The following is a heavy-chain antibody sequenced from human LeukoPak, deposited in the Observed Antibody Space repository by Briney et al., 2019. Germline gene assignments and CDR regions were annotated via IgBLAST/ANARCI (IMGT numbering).Heavy chain of an antibody. CDR1: GGTFISYA. Sequence: SVKVSCKASGGTFISYAISWVRQAPGQGLEWMGGIIPIFGTANYAQEFQGRVTITADESTSTAYMELSSLRSEDTAVYYCARESYSSGWDPDYWGQGTLVTVSS. D-gene: IGHD6-19*01. J-gene: IGHJ4*02. CDR2: IIPIFGTA. CDR3: ARESYSSGWDPDY. V-gene: IGHV1-69*13.